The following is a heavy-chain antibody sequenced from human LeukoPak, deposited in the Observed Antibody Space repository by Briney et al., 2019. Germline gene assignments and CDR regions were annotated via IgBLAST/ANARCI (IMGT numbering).Heavy chain of an antibody. J-gene: IGHJ4*02. CDR3: ARVSGLKNFDS. V-gene: IGHV4-59*12. CDR2: INHSGTT. CDR1: GGSISSYY. Sequence: PSETLSLTCTVSGGSISSYYWSWIRQPPGKGLEWIGEINHSGTTNYNPSLKSRVAISLDTPKKKFSLILHSLTAADTSIYYCARVSGLKNFDSWGQGTLVTVSS. D-gene: IGHD2-8*01.